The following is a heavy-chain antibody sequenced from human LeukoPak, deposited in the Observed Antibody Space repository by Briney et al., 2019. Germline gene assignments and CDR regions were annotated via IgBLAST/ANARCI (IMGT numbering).Heavy chain of an antibody. J-gene: IGHJ4*02. V-gene: IGHV4-39*01. D-gene: IGHD2-2*01. CDR2: IYYSGST. CDR3: ARHRSSTSSDY. CDR1: GGSISTSFYY. Sequence: SETLSLTCTVSGGSISTSFYYWGWIRQTPGKGLEWIGTIYYSGSTHYNPSLKSRVTISVYTSKNQFSLKLSSVTAADTAVYYCARHRSSTSSDYWGQGTLVTVSS.